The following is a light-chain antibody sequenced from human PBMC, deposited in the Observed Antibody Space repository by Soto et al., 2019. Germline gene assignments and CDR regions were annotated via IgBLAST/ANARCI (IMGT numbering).Light chain of an antibody. CDR1: QAVSSN. CDR2: GAS. J-gene: IGKJ4*01. Sequence: ERLMPQSPGTLSLSPGERATLSCRASQAVSSNLAWYQQKPGQAPRLLIYGASSRATGIPDRFSGSGSGTDFNLTISSLEPEDFAVYYCQQRAKWVTFGRGTKVDIK. V-gene: IGKV3-11*01. CDR3: QQRAKWVT.